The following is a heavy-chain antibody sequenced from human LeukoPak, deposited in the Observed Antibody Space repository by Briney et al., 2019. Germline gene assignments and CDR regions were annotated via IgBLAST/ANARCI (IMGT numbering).Heavy chain of an antibody. CDR3: ARELRGRSLDY. CDR1: GFTFSSYS. J-gene: IGHJ4*02. D-gene: IGHD5-24*01. Sequence: GGSLRLSCAAPGFTFSSYSMTWVRQAPGKGLEWVSVIGGGGSITFYAESVKGRFPISRDNSKNMVYLQMSSLRAEDTAVYYCARELRGRSLDYWGQGTLVTVSS. CDR2: IGGGGSIT. V-gene: IGHV3-23*01.